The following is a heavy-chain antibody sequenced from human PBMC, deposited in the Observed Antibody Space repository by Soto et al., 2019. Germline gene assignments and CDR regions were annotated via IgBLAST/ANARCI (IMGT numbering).Heavy chain of an antibody. V-gene: IGHV4-39*07. CDR1: GGSILDSTYY. Sequence: SETLSLTCTVSGGSILDSTYYWAWIRQSPGKGLEWIGYIFYSGGTYYTPSLKSRVTMSVDTSKNQFSLKLSSVTAADTAVYYCGRGDPYNWFDPWGQGTLVTVSS. CDR3: GRGDPYNWFDP. CDR2: IFYSGGT. D-gene: IGHD1-26*01. J-gene: IGHJ5*02.